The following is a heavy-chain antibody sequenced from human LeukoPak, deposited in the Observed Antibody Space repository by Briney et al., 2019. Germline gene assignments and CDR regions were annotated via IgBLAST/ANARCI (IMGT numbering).Heavy chain of an antibody. J-gene: IGHJ4*02. V-gene: IGHV1-69*13. CDR2: IIPIFGTA. D-gene: IGHD5-18*01. CDR3: ARDRTAIQLWSGEFDY. Sequence: SVTVSCKASGGTFSSYAISWVRQAPGQGLEWMGGIIPIFGTADYAQKFQGRVTITADESTSTAYMELSSLRSEDTAVYYCARDRTAIQLWSGEFDYWGQGTLVTVSS. CDR1: GGTFSSYA.